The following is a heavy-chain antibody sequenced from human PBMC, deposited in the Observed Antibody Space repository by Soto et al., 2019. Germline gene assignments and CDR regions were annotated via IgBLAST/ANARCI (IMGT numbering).Heavy chain of an antibody. CDR1: GFTFSSYA. J-gene: IGHJ4*02. CDR3: AKDGCSSTSCYAGRILRGWFDY. D-gene: IGHD2-2*01. Sequence: GGSLRLSCAASGFTFSSYAMSWVRQAPGKGLEWVSAISGSGGSTYYADSVKGRFTISRDNSKNTLYLQMNSLRAEDTAVYYCAKDGCSSTSCYAGRILRGWFDYWGQGTLVTVSS. V-gene: IGHV3-23*01. CDR2: ISGSGGST.